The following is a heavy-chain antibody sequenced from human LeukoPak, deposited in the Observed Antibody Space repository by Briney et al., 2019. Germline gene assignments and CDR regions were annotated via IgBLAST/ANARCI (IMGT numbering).Heavy chain of an antibody. CDR1: GYTFTSYG. J-gene: IGHJ6*02. CDR3: ARGRYCSGGSCIYYHYYGMDV. V-gene: IGHV1-18*01. D-gene: IGHD2-15*01. CDR2: ISAYNGNT. Sequence: ASVKVSCKASGYTFTSYGISWVRQAPGQGLEWMGGISAYNGNTNYAQKLQGRVTMTTDTSTSTAYMELRSLRSDDTAVYYCARGRYCSGGSCIYYHYYGMDVWGQGTTVTVSS.